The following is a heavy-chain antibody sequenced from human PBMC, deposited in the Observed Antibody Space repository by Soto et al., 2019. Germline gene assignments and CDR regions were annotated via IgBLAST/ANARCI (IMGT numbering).Heavy chain of an antibody. D-gene: IGHD6-13*01. J-gene: IGHJ5*02. CDR2: IYYSGST. Sequence: SETLSLTCTVSGGSIRNSSFHWGWIRQPPGKGLEWIGSIYYSGSTYYSPSLKSRVTISVDTSKNQFSLKLSSVTAADTAVYYCARRERAAGTDWWFDPWGQGTRVTVS. CDR1: GGSIRNSSFH. V-gene: IGHV4-39*01. CDR3: ARRERAAGTDWWFDP.